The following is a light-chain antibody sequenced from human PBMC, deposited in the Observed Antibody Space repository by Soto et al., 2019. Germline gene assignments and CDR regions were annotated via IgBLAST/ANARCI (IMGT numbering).Light chain of an antibody. J-gene: IGKJ4*01. CDR3: QQYGSSPRGIT. Sequence: EIVLTQSPGTLSLSPGERATLSCRASQSVSSSYLAWYQQKPGQAPRLLIYGASSRATGIPDRFSGSGSVTDFTLTISRLEPEDFAVYYCQQYGSSPRGITFGGGTKVEIK. CDR2: GAS. CDR1: QSVSSSY. V-gene: IGKV3-20*01.